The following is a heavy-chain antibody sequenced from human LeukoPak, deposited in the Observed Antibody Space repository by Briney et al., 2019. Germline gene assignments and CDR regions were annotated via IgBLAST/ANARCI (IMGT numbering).Heavy chain of an antibody. Sequence: GGSLRLSCAASGFTFSKYAFHWVRQAPGKGLEWVAAISSDVSHRYYIDSVKGRFTISRDNSKNTVYLQINSLRAEDTAVYYCASFYETYWGRGTLVTVSS. CDR3: ASFYETY. V-gene: IGHV3-30*04. CDR1: GFTFSKYA. D-gene: IGHD2/OR15-2a*01. CDR2: ISSDVSHR. J-gene: IGHJ4*02.